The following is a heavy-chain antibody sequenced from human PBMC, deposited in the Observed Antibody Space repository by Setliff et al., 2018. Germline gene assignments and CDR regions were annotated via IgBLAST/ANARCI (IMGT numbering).Heavy chain of an antibody. CDR3: ATVHSSGWYVGY. J-gene: IGHJ4*02. D-gene: IGHD6-19*01. CDR1: GGSISSYY. CDR2: IYIGGSA. Sequence: SETLSLTCTVSGGSISSYYWGWIRQPAGKGLEWIGHIYIGGSANYNPSLKSRVTMSIDTSKNQFSLKMTSVTAADTAVYYCATVHSSGWYVGYWGQGTLVTVSS. V-gene: IGHV4-4*07.